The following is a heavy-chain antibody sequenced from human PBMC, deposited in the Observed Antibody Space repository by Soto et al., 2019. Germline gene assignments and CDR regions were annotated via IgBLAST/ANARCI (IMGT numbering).Heavy chain of an antibody. V-gene: IGHV4-4*07. Sequence: QVQLQESGPGLVKPSETLSLTCTVSGGSISSYYWSWIRQPAGKGLEWIGRIYTSGSTNYNPSLTSRVTMSVDTSRNQFSLKLSSVTAADTAVYYCAGTFYYDSSGYYPFDYWGQGTLVTVSS. J-gene: IGHJ4*02. CDR3: AGTFYYDSSGYYPFDY. CDR2: IYTSGST. D-gene: IGHD3-22*01. CDR1: GGSISSYY.